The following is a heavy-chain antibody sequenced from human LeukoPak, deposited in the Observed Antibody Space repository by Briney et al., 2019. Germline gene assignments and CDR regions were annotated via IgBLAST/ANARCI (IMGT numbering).Heavy chain of an antibody. CDR1: GYTFTGYY. D-gene: IGHD3-16*02. CDR2: INPNSGGT. CDR3: AILRLGELSYYYFDY. J-gene: IGHJ4*02. Sequence: ASVKVSCKASGYTFTGYYMHWVRQAPGQALEWMGWINPNSGGTNYAQKFQGRVTMTRDTSISTAYMELSRLRSDDTAVYYCAILRLGELSYYYFDYWGQGTLVTVSS. V-gene: IGHV1-2*02.